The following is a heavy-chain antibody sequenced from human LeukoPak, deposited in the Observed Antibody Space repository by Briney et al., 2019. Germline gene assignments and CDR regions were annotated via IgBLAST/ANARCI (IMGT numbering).Heavy chain of an antibody. V-gene: IGHV3-21*01. J-gene: IGHJ6*04. CDR3: ARVLVSMVYAPMDV. CDR1: GFTFSRYS. D-gene: IGHD2-8*01. Sequence: GGSLRLSRAASGFTFSRYSMNWVRQAPGKGLEWVSSISSSSSYIYYADSVKGRFTIFRDNAKNSLYLQMNSLRAEDTAVYYCARVLVSMVYAPMDVWGKGTTVTVSS. CDR2: ISSSSSYI.